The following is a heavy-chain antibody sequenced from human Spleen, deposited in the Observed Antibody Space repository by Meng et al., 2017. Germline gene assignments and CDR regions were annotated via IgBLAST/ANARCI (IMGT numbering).Heavy chain of an antibody. CDR1: GYTFTHHG. Sequence: VQLLQSGAEVKKPGASVKVSCKASGYTFTHHGISWIRQAPGQGLEWMGWISCYNGDTMYAQKFQGRVTMTTDRSTSTAYMDLRSLRSDDTAVYYCARDPSNTSGRYAYFDYWGQGTLVTVSS. CDR2: ISCYNGDT. CDR3: ARDPSNTSGRYAYFDY. D-gene: IGHD6-19*01. V-gene: IGHV1-18*01. J-gene: IGHJ4*02.